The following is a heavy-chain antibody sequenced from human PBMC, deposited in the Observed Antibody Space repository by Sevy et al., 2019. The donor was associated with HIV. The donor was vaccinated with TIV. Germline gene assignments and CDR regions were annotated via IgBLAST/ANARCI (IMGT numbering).Heavy chain of an antibody. CDR1: AYNFIGYY. J-gene: IGHJ5*02. CDR2: INTTSGGT. D-gene: IGHD6-19*01. CDR3: AGQTSGWYDWFDP. V-gene: IGHV1-2*06. Sequence: ASVKVSCKASAYNFIGYYIHWVRQAPGQGLEWIGRINTTSGGTKYAHKFQGRVTVTIDMSVSTAYMELTRLTSDDTAIYYCAGQTSGWYDWFDPWGPGTLVTVSS.